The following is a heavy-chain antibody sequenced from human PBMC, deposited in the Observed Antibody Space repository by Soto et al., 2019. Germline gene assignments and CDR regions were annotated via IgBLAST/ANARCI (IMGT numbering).Heavy chain of an antibody. D-gene: IGHD3-10*01. Sequence: EVQLVESGGGLVQPGRSLRLSCVASGFTFDDHAMHWVRQAPGKGLEWVSGITYNGGIIAYADSVKGRFTISRDNAKNPLYLQMNSLGAEDTALYYCVKDASMVRAHFDYWGQGTLVTVSS. CDR2: ITYNGGII. V-gene: IGHV3-9*01. CDR1: GFTFDDHA. CDR3: VKDASMVRAHFDY. J-gene: IGHJ4*02.